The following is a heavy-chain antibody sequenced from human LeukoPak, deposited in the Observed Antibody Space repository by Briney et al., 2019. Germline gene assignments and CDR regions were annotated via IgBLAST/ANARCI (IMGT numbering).Heavy chain of an antibody. Sequence: SQTLSLTCTVSGGSISSRNYYWGWIRQPPGKGLEWIGSIYYSGSTYYNPSLKSRVTISVETSKNQFSLKLNSVTAADTAVFYCAREYYYGSGGDYFDYWGQGTLVTVSS. CDR2: IYYSGST. V-gene: IGHV4-39*07. CDR3: AREYYYGSGGDYFDY. CDR1: GGSISSRNYY. D-gene: IGHD3-10*01. J-gene: IGHJ4*02.